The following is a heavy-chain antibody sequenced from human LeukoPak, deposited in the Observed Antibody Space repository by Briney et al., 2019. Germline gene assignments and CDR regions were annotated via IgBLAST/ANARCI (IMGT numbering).Heavy chain of an antibody. Sequence: GESLKISCKGSGYSFTNYWIGWVRQMPGKGLEWMGIIYPGDSDTRYSPSFQGQVTISADKSITSAYLQWSSLKVSCTPQTWCAIRGYCATTTCYRLFGYWGQGTLVTVSS. CDR2: IYPGDSDT. V-gene: IGHV5-51*01. CDR1: GYSFTNYW. D-gene: IGHD2-2*01. J-gene: IGHJ4*02. CDR3: AIRGYCATTTCYRLFGY.